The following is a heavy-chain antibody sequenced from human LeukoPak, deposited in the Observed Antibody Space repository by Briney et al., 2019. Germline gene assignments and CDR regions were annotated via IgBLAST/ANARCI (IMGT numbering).Heavy chain of an antibody. CDR1: GFTFSSYW. CDR3: ARESRHVPARYYYYYYMDV. J-gene: IGHJ6*03. D-gene: IGHD2-2*01. CDR2: IKQDGSEK. Sequence: GGSLRLSCAASGFTFSSYWMSWVRQAPGKGLEWVANIKQDGSEKYYVDSVKGRFTISRDNAKNSLYLQMNSLRAEDTAVYYCARESRHVPARYYYYYYMDVWGKGTTVTVSS. V-gene: IGHV3-7*01.